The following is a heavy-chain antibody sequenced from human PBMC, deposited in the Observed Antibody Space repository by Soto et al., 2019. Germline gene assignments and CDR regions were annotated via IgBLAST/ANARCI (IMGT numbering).Heavy chain of an antibody. CDR1: GFSLSTSGVG. CDR2: IYWDDDK. J-gene: IGHJ5*02. CDR3: AQGSSWYQGDWFDP. Sequence: QITLKESGPTLVKPTQTLTLTCTFSGFSLSTSGVGVGWIRQPPGKALEWLALIYWDDDKRYSPSLNSRLTLTKDTSKNPVVLTMTNMDPVDTATYYCAQGSSWYQGDWFDPWGQRTLVTVSS. V-gene: IGHV2-5*02. D-gene: IGHD6-13*01.